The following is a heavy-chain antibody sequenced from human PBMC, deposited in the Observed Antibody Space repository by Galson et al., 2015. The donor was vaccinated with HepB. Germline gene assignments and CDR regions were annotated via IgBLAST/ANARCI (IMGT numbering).Heavy chain of an antibody. CDR2: INPKTGGT. D-gene: IGHD3-10*01. Sequence: SCKASGYTFTDYYIHWVRQAPGRGLEWMGWINPKTGGTNYAQRLQGRATLTRDTSISTTYMEVKRLRSDDTAVYYCSRARGRFGELYWDYWGQGSLVTVSS. J-gene: IGHJ4*02. CDR1: GYTFTDYY. V-gene: IGHV1-2*02. CDR3: SRARGRFGELYWDY.